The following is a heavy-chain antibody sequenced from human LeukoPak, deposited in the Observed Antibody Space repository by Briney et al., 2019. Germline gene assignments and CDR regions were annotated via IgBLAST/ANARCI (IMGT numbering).Heavy chain of an antibody. CDR1: GFTFSSYW. J-gene: IGHJ4*02. CDR3: AKETRVAGWYSDY. Sequence: GGSLRLSCAASGFTFSSYWMSWVRQAPGKGLEWVSSINDSGGNTYNADSVKGRFTISRDNSKNTLYLQMNSLRAEDTAVYYCAKETRVAGWYSDYWGQGTLVAVSS. V-gene: IGHV3-23*01. CDR2: INDSGGNT. D-gene: IGHD6-19*01.